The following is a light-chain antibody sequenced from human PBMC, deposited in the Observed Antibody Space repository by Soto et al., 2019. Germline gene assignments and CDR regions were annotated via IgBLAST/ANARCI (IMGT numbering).Light chain of an antibody. V-gene: IGLV2-8*01. Sequence: QSALTQPPSASGSPGQSVTISCPGTSSDVGGDNYVSWYQQHPGKAPTLMIYEVSKRPSGVPARFSGSKSGNTASLTVSGLQAEDEADYYCSSYGGSNNVVFGGGTKLTVL. CDR2: EVS. J-gene: IGLJ2*01. CDR1: SSDVGGDNY. CDR3: SSYGGSNNVV.